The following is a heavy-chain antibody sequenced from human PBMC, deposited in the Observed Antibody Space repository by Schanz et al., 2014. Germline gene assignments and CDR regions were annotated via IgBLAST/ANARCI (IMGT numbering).Heavy chain of an antibody. CDR1: GFTFTNAW. Sequence: EVELVESGAGLVKPGGSLRLSCVVSGFTFTNAWMSWVRQAPGKGLEWVGRIKSNTDGGTTDYATPVKGRFTISRDDSKNTLYLQMNSLKSEDTAVYYCTSMATIPRNWFDPWGQGTLVTVSS. CDR2: IKSNTDGGTT. J-gene: IGHJ5*02. CDR3: TSMATIPRNWFDP. V-gene: IGHV3-15*01. D-gene: IGHD2-2*02.